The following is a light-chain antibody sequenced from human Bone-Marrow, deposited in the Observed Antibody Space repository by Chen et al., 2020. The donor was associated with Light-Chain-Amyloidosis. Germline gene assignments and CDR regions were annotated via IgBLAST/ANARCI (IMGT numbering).Light chain of an antibody. J-gene: IGLJ3*02. CDR2: DVS. CDR3: SSFTSRSTRV. V-gene: IGLV2-14*03. CDR1: SSDVGGYNY. Sequence: AALTKPASVSGSSGQQRTYACTRNSSDVGGYNYVSWYQHHPGEAIKLMIDDVSNRPAGVSNRFSGSKSGNAASLTIYGLQAEDDADYYGSSFTSRSTRVFGGGTKLTVL.